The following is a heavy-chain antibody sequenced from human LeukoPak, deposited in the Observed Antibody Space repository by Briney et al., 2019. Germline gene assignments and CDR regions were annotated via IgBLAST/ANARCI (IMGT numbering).Heavy chain of an antibody. CDR1: GFTFSSYE. J-gene: IGHJ4*02. CDR3: ASKYCSSTSCLFDY. D-gene: IGHD2-2*01. V-gene: IGHV3-48*03. Sequence: GGSLRLSCAASGFTFSSYEMNSVRQAPGKGLEWVSYISTSGSPIYYADSVKGRFTISRDNAKNSLYLQMNSLRAEDTAVYYCASKYCSSTSCLFDYWGQGTLVTVSS. CDR2: ISTSGSPI.